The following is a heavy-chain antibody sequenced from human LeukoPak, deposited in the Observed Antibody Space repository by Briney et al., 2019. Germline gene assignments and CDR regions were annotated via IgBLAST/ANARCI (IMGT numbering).Heavy chain of an antibody. Sequence: SETLSLTCTVSGGSISSSSYYWGWIRQPPGKGLEWIGSIYYSGSTYYNPSLKSRVTISVDTSKNQFSLKLSSVTAADTAVYFCATGGGLAVSHIWGQGTLVTVSS. V-gene: IGHV4-39*01. J-gene: IGHJ4*02. CDR1: GGSISSSSYY. D-gene: IGHD5/OR15-5a*01. CDR3: ATGGGLAVSHI. CDR2: IYYSGST.